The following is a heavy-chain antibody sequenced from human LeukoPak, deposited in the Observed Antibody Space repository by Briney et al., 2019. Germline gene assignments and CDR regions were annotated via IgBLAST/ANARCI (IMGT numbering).Heavy chain of an antibody. Sequence: SETLSLTCTVSGGSINNNYWSWIRQPPGKGLEWIGYVYYSGSTKYNPSLKGRVTMSVDTSKNQFSLRLSSLTAADTAVYYCAGYQRTGLSATGLDYWGQGTLVTVPS. V-gene: IGHV4-59*01. CDR3: AGYQRTGLSATGLDY. CDR2: VYYSGST. J-gene: IGHJ4*02. CDR1: GGSINNNY. D-gene: IGHD2-2*01.